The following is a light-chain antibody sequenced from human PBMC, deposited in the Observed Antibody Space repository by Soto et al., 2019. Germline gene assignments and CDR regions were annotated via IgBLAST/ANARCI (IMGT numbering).Light chain of an antibody. CDR1: QSISSY. CDR2: AAS. Sequence: DIQMTQSPSSLSASVGDRVTITCRASQSISSYLNWYQQRPGQAPRLLIYAASNLDNGVPSTFSGSGSETVFTLTISSLQPEDFATYFCQQTYRTPVTFGQGTKLEIK. V-gene: IGKV1-39*01. J-gene: IGKJ2*01. CDR3: QQTYRTPVT.